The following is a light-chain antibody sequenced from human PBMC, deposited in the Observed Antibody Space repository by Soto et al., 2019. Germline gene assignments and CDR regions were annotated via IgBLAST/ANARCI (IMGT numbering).Light chain of an antibody. J-gene: IGKJ2*01. V-gene: IGKV3-20*01. Sequence: EIVLTQSPGTLSLSPGERATLSCRASQSVSSGHLAWYQQKPGQAPRLLIYGASTRATGIPARFSGSGSETQFTLTINTLQPEDFAVYFCQQTYMVPYTFGQGTKVDIK. CDR1: QSVSSGH. CDR3: QQTYMVPYT. CDR2: GAS.